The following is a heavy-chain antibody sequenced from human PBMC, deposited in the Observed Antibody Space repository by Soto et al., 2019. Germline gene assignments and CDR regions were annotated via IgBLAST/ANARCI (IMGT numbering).Heavy chain of an antibody. CDR3: GRDCEQFVVDY. V-gene: IGHV3-33*01. CDR2: IWYDGSNK. CDR1: GFTFSSYG. J-gene: IGHJ4*02. Sequence: QVQLVESGGGVVQPGRSLRLSCAASGFTFSSYGMHWVREAPGKGLEWVAAIWYDGSNKYYADSVKGRFTISRDNSKNTLYMQMNSLRAEDTAVYYCGRDCEQFVVDYWGQGTLVTVSS. D-gene: IGHD6-6*01.